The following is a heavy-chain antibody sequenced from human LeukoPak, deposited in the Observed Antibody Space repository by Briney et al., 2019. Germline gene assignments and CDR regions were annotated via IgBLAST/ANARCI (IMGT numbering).Heavy chain of an antibody. CDR1: GFTFSSHA. CDR3: ARPLTEDDNYFDY. J-gene: IGHJ4*02. CDR2: ISYDGSNK. Sequence: GGSLRLSCAASGFTFSSHALHWVRQAPGKGLEWVAVISYDGSNKYYEDSVKGRFTISRDNSKNTLYLQMNSLRAEDTAVYYCARPLTEDDNYFDYWGQGTLVTVSS. D-gene: IGHD7-27*01. V-gene: IGHV3-30*01.